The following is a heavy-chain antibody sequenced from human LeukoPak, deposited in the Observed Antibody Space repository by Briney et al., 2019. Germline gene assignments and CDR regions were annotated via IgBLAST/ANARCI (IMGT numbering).Heavy chain of an antibody. CDR2: INPDSGGT. J-gene: IGHJ1*01. CDR3: ARLPKYYYDSSGSFQH. V-gene: IGHV1-2*02. CDR1: GYTFNDYY. Sequence: GASVKVSCKASGYTFNDYYMHWVRQAPGQGLEWMGRINPDSGGTDYAQKFQGRVTMTRDTSISTAYMELSRLRSDDTAVYYCARLPKYYYDSSGSFQHWGQGTLVIVSS. D-gene: IGHD3-22*01.